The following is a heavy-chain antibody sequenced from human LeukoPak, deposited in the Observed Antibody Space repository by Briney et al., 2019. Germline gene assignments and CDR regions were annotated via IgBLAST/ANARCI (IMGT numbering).Heavy chain of an antibody. J-gene: IGHJ4*01. CDR2: ITTNTGNP. Sequence: ASVKLSCTASGYTFTSYYMHWVRQAPGQGLEWMGLITTNTGNPTYAQCFTGRFVFSLDTSVSTAYLQISSLKAEDTAVYYCAREEANGGVFDIWGQGTLVTVSS. V-gene: IGHV7-4-1*02. D-gene: IGHD3-16*01. CDR1: GYTFTSYY. CDR3: AREEANGGVFDI.